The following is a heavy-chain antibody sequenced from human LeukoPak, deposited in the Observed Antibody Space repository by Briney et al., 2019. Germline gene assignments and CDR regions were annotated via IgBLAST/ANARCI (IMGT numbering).Heavy chain of an antibody. D-gene: IGHD5-24*01. CDR1: GYTFTSYG. Sequence: ASVKVSCKASGYTFTSYGISWVRRAPGQGLEWMGWISAYNGNTNYAQKLQGRVTMTTDTSTRTAYMELRSLRSDDTAVYYCARDLRAFRDGYKNSNYYLAYWGQGTLVTVSS. CDR3: ARDLRAFRDGYKNSNYYLAY. J-gene: IGHJ4*02. CDR2: ISAYNGNT. V-gene: IGHV1-18*01.